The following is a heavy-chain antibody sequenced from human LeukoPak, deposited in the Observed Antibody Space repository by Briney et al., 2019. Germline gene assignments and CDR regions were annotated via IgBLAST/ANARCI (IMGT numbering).Heavy chain of an antibody. Sequence: SETLSLTCTVSGGSISSGGYYWSWIRQHPGKGLEWIGYIYYSGSTYYNPSLKSRVTISVDTSKNQFSLKLSSVTAADTAVYYCARQMDTAMDYYYYGMDVWGQGTTVTVSS. CDR3: ARQMDTAMDYYYYGMDV. J-gene: IGHJ6*02. D-gene: IGHD5-18*01. CDR2: IYYSGST. CDR1: GGSISSGGYY. V-gene: IGHV4-31*03.